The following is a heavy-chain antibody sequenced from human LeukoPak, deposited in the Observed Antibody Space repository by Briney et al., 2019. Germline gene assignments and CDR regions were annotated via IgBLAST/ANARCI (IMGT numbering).Heavy chain of an antibody. Sequence: PGGSLRLSCTASGFPFNNAWMSWVRQPPGQGLEWIAAIHYSGVTHYKPSLKSRVTISADTSRNQFSLKLNSVTATDTAVYYCARLGHCSGGGSCHHDYWGQGTLVTVSS. J-gene: IGHJ4*02. CDR2: IHYSGVT. D-gene: IGHD2-15*01. V-gene: IGHV4-59*04. CDR1: GFPFNNAW. CDR3: ARLGHCSGGGSCHHDY.